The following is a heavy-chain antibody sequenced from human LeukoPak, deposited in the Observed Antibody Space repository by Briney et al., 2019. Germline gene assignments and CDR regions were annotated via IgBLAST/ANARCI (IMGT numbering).Heavy chain of an antibody. CDR1: GGSFSGYY. Sequence: SETPSLTCAVYGGSFSGYYWSWIRQPPGKGLEWIGEINHSGSTNYNPSLKSRVTISVDTSKNQFSLKLSSVTAADTAVYYCASGSLYYFDYWGQGTLVTVSS. CDR2: INHSGST. CDR3: ASGSLYYFDY. V-gene: IGHV4-34*01. J-gene: IGHJ4*02.